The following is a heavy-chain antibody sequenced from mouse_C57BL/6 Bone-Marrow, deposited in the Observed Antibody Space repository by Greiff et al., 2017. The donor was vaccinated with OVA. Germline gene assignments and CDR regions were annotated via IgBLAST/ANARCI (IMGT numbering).Heavy chain of an antibody. V-gene: IGHV5-4*03. CDR1: GFTFSSSA. CDR2: ISAGGSYT. CDR3: ARPYDYTVVAY. J-gene: IGHJ3*01. D-gene: IGHD2-4*01. Sequence: EVKLVESGGGLVKPGGSLKLSCAASGFTFSSSAMSWVRQTPEKRLEWVATISAGGSYTYYPDNVKGRFTISRDNAKNTLYLQMSHLKSEDTAMYYCARPYDYTVVAYWGQGTLVTVSA.